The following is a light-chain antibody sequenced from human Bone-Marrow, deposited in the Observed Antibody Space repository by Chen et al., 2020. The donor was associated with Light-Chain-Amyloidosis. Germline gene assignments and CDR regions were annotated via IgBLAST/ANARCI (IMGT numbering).Light chain of an antibody. V-gene: IGLV3-21*02. J-gene: IGLJ3*02. Sequence: SYVLTQPSSVSVAPGQTATIACGGNNIGSTSVHWSQQKPGQAPLLVVYDDSDRPSGIPERLSGSNSGNTATLTISRVEAGDEADYYCQVWDRSSDRPVFGGGTKLTVL. CDR3: QVWDRSSDRPV. CDR1: NIGSTS. CDR2: DDS.